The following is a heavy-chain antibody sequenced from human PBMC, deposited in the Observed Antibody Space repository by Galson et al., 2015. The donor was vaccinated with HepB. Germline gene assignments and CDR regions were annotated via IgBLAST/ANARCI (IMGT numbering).Heavy chain of an antibody. Sequence: SVKVSCKASGYTFSDYYIHWVRQASGQGLEWMGWINTNTGTTNYEQTFQGWVTMTRDTSISTVYMELSRLRFDDTALYYCARYCHNRGSCFAGDAFDSWGQGTMVTVSS. CDR1: GYTFSDYY. CDR3: ARYCHNRGSCFAGDAFDS. V-gene: IGHV1-2*04. J-gene: IGHJ3*01. CDR2: INTNTGTT. D-gene: IGHD2-2*01.